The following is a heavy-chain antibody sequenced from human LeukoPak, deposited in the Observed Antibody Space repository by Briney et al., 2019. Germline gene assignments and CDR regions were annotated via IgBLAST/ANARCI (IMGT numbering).Heavy chain of an antibody. D-gene: IGHD2-15*01. CDR3: ARSPATKKTIYYYYGMGV. V-gene: IGHV1-69*04. J-gene: IGHJ6*02. CDR2: IIPIFGIA. CDR1: GGTFSSYA. Sequence: GASGKVSCKASGGTFSSYAISWVRQAPGQGLEWMGRIIPIFGIANYAQKFQGRVTITADKSTSTAYMELSSLRSEDTAVYYCARSPATKKTIYYYYGMGVWGQGTTVTVSS.